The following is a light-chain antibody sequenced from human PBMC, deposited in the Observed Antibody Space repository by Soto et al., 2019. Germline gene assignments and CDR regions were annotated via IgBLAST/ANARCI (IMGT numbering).Light chain of an antibody. J-gene: IGKJ5*01. CDR2: DAS. CDR1: ESVSRN. Sequence: EVVMTQSPATLSVSPGERATLSCMASESVSRNLAWYQQKPGQAPRLLIYDASTRATGIPDRFSGGGSGTEFTLTISSLQSEDFVVYYCQQYNSWPPITFGQGTRLRL. CDR3: QQYNSWPPIT. V-gene: IGKV3-15*01.